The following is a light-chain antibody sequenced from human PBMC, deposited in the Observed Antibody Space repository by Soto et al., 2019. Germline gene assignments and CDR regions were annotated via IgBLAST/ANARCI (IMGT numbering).Light chain of an antibody. V-gene: IGLV2-14*01. J-gene: IGLJ1*01. Sequence: SVLTQPASVSGSPGQSTTISCTGTSSDVGGYNYVAWYQQHPGKVPRLMIYEVSNRPSGVSNRFSGSKSGSTASLTISGLQAEDEADYYCISYTSSSTSYVFGTGTKVTVL. CDR1: SSDVGGYNY. CDR3: ISYTSSSTSYV. CDR2: EVS.